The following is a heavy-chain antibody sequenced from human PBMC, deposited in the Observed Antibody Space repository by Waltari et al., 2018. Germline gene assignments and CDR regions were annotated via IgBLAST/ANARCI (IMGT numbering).Heavy chain of an antibody. V-gene: IGHV3-74*01. CDR2: VNIDEIST. Sequence: EVQLVESGGGLVQPGGSLRLSCAASGFTFSSRWMHWVRQAPGKGLVWVSHVNIDEISTTYADSVKGRFTISRENAKNTVYLQMSSLRAEDTAVYYCLRDDSYGFDYWGQGTLVTVSS. CDR3: LRDDSYGFDY. CDR1: GFTFSSRW. J-gene: IGHJ4*02. D-gene: IGHD5-18*01.